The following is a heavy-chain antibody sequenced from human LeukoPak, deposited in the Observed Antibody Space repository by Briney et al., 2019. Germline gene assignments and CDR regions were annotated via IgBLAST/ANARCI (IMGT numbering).Heavy chain of an antibody. CDR2: IYYSGST. V-gene: IGHV4-31*03. CDR3: ARGVYSNYFLFDY. D-gene: IGHD4-4*01. Sequence: SETLSLTCTVSGGSISSGGYYWSWIRQHPGKGLEWIGYIYYSGSTNYNPSLKSRVTISVDTSKNQFSLKLSSVTAADTAVYYCARGVYSNYFLFDYWGQGTLVTVSS. CDR1: GGSISSGGYY. J-gene: IGHJ4*02.